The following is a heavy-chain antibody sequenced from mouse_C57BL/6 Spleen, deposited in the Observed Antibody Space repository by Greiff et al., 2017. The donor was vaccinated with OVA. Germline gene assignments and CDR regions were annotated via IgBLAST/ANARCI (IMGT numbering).Heavy chain of an antibody. J-gene: IGHJ2*01. D-gene: IGHD2-3*01. CDR2: IDPETGGT. CDR1: GYTFTDYE. Sequence: VQLQESGAELVRPGASVTLSCKASGYTFTDYEMHWVKQTPVHGLEWIGAIDPETGGTAYNQKFKGKAILTADKSSSTAYMELRSLTSEDSAVYYCTRDGYLDYWGQGTTLTVSS. CDR3: TRDGYLDY. V-gene: IGHV1-15*01.